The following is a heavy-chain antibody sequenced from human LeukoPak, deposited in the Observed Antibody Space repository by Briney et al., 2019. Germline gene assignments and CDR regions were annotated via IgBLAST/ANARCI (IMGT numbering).Heavy chain of an antibody. CDR1: GGSISRYY. CDR3: TRHLNQLLGWFDP. CDR2: IFHSGTT. V-gene: IGHV4-59*01. J-gene: IGHJ5*02. D-gene: IGHD2-2*01. Sequence: SETLSLTCTVSGGSISRYYWSWIRQPPGKGLEWIGYIFHSGTTNYNPSLKSRVTISTDTSKNQFSLKLSSVTAADTAVYYCTRHLNQLLGWFDPWGQGTLVTVSS.